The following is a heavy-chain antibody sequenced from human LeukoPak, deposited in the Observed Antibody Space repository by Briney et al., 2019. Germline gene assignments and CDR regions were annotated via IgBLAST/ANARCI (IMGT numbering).Heavy chain of an antibody. V-gene: IGHV3-30-3*01. CDR1: GFTFSSYA. CDR3: ARSSSIAAFDY. Sequence: PGGSLRLSCAASGFTFSSYAMHWVRRAPAKGLEWVAMISYDGSNKYYADSVKGRFTISRDNSKNTLYLQMHSLGADDTAAYYCARSSSIAAFDYWGQGTLVTVSS. J-gene: IGHJ4*02. D-gene: IGHD6-6*01. CDR2: ISYDGSNK.